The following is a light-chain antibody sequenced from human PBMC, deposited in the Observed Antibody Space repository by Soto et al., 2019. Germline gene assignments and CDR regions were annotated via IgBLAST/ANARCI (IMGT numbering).Light chain of an antibody. J-gene: IGLJ1*01. CDR3: GSWDSSLSAYV. CDR2: DDN. V-gene: IGLV1-51*01. Sequence: VLTQPPSVSAAPGQKVTSSCSGSSSNMGGNSVSWYQQLPGTAPELLIYDDNKRPSGIPDRFSGSKSGTSATLGITGFQTGDEADYYCGSWDSSLSAYVFGTGTKVTVL. CDR1: SSNMGGNS.